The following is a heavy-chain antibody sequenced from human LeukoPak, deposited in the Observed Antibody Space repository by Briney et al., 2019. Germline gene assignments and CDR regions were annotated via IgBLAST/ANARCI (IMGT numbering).Heavy chain of an antibody. Sequence: GGSLRLSCAASGFTFSSYSMNWVRQAPGKGLEWVSSISSSSSYIYYAGSVKGRFTISRDNAKNSLYRQMNSLRAEDTAVYYCARGDTAMVPVYWGQGTLVTVSS. D-gene: IGHD5-18*01. CDR2: ISSSSSYI. V-gene: IGHV3-21*01. CDR3: ARGDTAMVPVY. J-gene: IGHJ4*02. CDR1: GFTFSSYS.